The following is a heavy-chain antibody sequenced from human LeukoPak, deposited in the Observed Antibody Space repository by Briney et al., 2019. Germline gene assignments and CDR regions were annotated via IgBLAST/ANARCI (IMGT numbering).Heavy chain of an antibody. J-gene: IGHJ3*02. CDR2: ISGSGGST. D-gene: IGHD3-16*02. Sequence: GGSLRLSCAASGFTFSSYAMSLVRQAPGKGLEWVSAISGSGGSTYYADSVKGRFTISRDNSKNTLYLQMNSLRAEDTAVYYCATWGYDYVWGSYRNDAFDIWGQGTMVTVSS. CDR1: GFTFSSYA. CDR3: ATWGYDYVWGSYRNDAFDI. V-gene: IGHV3-23*01.